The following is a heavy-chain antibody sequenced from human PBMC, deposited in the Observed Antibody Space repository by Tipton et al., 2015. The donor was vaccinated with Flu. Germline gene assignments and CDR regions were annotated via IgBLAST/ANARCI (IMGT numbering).Heavy chain of an antibody. CDR1: GYSISSGYY. CDR3: ARRYCSGGSCVTGWFEP. CDR2: IYHSGST. Sequence: TLSLTCAVSGYSISSGYYWGWIRQPPGKGLEWIGSIYHSGSTYYNPSLKSRVTISVDTSKNQFSLKLSSVTAADTAVYYCARRYCSGGSCVTGWFEPWGQGTLVTVSS. V-gene: IGHV4-38-2*01. D-gene: IGHD2-15*01. J-gene: IGHJ5*02.